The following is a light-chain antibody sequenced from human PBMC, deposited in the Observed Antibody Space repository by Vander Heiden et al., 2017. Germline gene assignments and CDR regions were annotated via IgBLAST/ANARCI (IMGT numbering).Light chain of an antibody. CDR3: QQSDSTPRLT. Sequence: DIQMTQSPSSLSASVGDRVTITCRASQSISTYLNWYQQRPGKAPKLLISAASSLQSGVPSRFSGSGSGTDFTLTISSRQPEDFATYYCQQSDSTPRLTFGGGTKVEIK. CDR1: QSISTY. J-gene: IGKJ4*01. CDR2: AAS. V-gene: IGKV1-39*01.